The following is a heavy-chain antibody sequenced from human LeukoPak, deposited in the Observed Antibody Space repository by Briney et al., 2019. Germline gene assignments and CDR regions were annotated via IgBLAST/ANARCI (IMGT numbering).Heavy chain of an antibody. Sequence: GGSLRLSCAASGFTVSSNYMSWVRQAPGKGLEWVSVICSGGSTYYADSVKGRFTISRDNSKNTLYLQMNSLRAEDTAVYYCARDPYSGDYYYYYGMDVWGQGTTVTVSS. J-gene: IGHJ6*02. V-gene: IGHV3-53*01. D-gene: IGHD1-26*01. CDR1: GFTVSSNY. CDR2: ICSGGST. CDR3: ARDPYSGDYYYYYGMDV.